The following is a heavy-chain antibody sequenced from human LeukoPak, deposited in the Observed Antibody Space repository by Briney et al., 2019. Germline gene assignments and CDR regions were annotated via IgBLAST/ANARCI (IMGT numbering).Heavy chain of an antibody. D-gene: IGHD3-3*01. Sequence: SETLSLTCTVSGGSISSGGYYWSWIRQHPGKGLVWIGYIYYSGSTYYNPSPKSRVTISVDTSKNQFSLKLSSVTAADTAVYYCASGLRFLEWFWFYYWGQGTPVTVSS. CDR2: IYYSGST. CDR3: ASGLRFLEWFWFYY. V-gene: IGHV4-31*03. CDR1: GGSISSGGYY. J-gene: IGHJ4*02.